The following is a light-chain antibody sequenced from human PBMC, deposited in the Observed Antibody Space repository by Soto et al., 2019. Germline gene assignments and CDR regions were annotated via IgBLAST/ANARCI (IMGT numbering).Light chain of an antibody. CDR2: DVV. CDR3: KSYAGSNADV. CDR1: KNDIGGYDF. V-gene: IGLV2-8*01. J-gene: IGLJ1*01. Sequence: QSALTQPPSASVSPGQSVTISCTGTKNDIGGYDFVSWYQHHPGKAPRLIIYDVVQRPSGVPDRFSGSKSGNTASLTVSGLQAADEADYFCKSYAGSNADVFGSGTKVTVL.